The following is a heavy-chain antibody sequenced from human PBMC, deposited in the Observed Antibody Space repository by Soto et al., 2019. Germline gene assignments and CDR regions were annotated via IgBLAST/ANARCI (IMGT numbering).Heavy chain of an antibody. CDR3: ARGPGGYDSSGYLPNWFDP. CDR1: GYTFTSYY. Sequence: SVKVSCKASGYTFTSYYMHWVRQAPVQGLEWMGIINPSGGSTSYAQKFQGRVTMTRDTSTSTVYMELSSLRSEDTAVYYCARGPGGYDSSGYLPNWFDPWGQGTLVTVST. D-gene: IGHD3-22*01. CDR2: INPSGGST. V-gene: IGHV1-46*01. J-gene: IGHJ5*02.